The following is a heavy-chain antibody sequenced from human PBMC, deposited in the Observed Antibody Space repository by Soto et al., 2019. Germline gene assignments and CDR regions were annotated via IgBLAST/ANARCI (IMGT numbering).Heavy chain of an antibody. CDR2: MNPNSGNT. CDR3: ARVRGPDYFDWQSDY. V-gene: IGHV1-8*01. D-gene: IGHD3-9*01. J-gene: IGHJ4*02. Sequence: GASVKVSCKASGYTFTSYDINWVRQATGQGLEWMGWMNPNSGNTGYAQKFQGRVTMTRNTSISTAYMELSSLRPEDTAVYYCARVRGPDYFDWQSDYWGQGTLVTISS. CDR1: GYTFTSYD.